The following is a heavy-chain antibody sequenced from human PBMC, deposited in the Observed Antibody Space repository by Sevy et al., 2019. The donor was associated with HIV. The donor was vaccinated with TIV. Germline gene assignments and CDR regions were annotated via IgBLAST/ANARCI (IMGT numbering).Heavy chain of an antibody. CDR2: IYYTGST. CDR1: GDSISSYY. Sequence: SETLSLTCTVSGDSISSYYWSWIRQPPGKGLEWIGYIYYTGSTNYNPSLKSRVTIAVDRSKNHFSLKLSSVTAADTVVYYCASARYYDSSGYINWYVDLWGRGTLVTVSS. CDR3: ASARYYDSSGYINWYVDL. D-gene: IGHD3-22*01. J-gene: IGHJ2*01. V-gene: IGHV4-59*01.